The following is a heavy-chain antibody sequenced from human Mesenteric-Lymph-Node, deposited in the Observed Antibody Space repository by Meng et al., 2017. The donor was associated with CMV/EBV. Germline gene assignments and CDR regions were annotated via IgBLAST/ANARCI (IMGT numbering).Heavy chain of an antibody. CDR3: ARQIVVAGVVTTNDAFDV. V-gene: IGHV5-51*01. CDR2: IYPDDSDT. Sequence: GESLKISCQGSGYNFTNHWIGWVRQMPGKGLEWMAIIYPDDSDTRYSPPFHGQVTISADKSITTAYLQWNSLKASDTAIYYCARQIVVAGVVTTNDAFDVWGPGTMVTVSS. J-gene: IGHJ3*01. CDR1: GYNFTNHW. D-gene: IGHD3-3*01.